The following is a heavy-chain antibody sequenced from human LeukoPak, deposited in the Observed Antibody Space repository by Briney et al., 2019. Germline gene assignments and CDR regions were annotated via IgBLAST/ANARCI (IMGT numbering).Heavy chain of an antibody. Sequence: GASVKASCKASGGTFSSYAISWVRQAPGQGLEWMGGIIPIFGTANYAQKFQGRVTITADESTSTAYMELSSLRSEDTAVYYCARPQRWLQSSSFDYWGQGTLVTVSS. V-gene: IGHV1-69*13. CDR2: IIPIFGTA. CDR1: GGTFSSYA. CDR3: ARPQRWLQSSSFDY. J-gene: IGHJ4*02. D-gene: IGHD5-24*01.